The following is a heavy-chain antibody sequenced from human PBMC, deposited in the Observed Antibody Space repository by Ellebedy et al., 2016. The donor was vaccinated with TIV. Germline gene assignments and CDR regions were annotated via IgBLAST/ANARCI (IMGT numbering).Heavy chain of an antibody. CDR1: GGSISSSNW. D-gene: IGHD2-21*02. CDR3: ARHVCSGDCYSTMWGDAFDI. J-gene: IGHJ3*02. CDR2: IYHSGST. Sequence: SETLSLTCAVSGGSISSSNWWSWVRQPPGKGLEWFGEIYHSGSTNYNPSLKSRVTISVDKSKNQFSLKLSSVTAADTAVYYCARHVCSGDCYSTMWGDAFDIWGQGTMVTVSS. V-gene: IGHV4-4*02.